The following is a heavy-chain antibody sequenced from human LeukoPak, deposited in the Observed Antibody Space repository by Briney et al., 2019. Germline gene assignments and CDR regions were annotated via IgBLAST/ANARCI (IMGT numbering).Heavy chain of an antibody. V-gene: IGHV4-39*01. D-gene: IGHD3-9*01. CDR1: GGSIRSTDYY. CDR2: IYYSGST. Sequence: SETLSLTCTVSGGSIRSTDYYWGWVRQPPGKGLEWLGSIYYSGSTYYNPSLKCRVTISVDTSKNQFSLKLNSVTAADTAVYYCARTLYDILTASYFGSSQLFDTWGQGTLVTASS. CDR3: ARTLYDILTASYFGSSQLFDT. J-gene: IGHJ4*02.